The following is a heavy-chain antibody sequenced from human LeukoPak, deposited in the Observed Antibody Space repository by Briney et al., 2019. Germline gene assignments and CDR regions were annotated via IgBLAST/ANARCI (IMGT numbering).Heavy chain of an antibody. CDR1: GFTVSSNY. J-gene: IGHJ5*02. V-gene: IGHV3-53*01. Sequence: PGGSLRLSCAASGFTVSSNYMSWDRQAPGKGLEWVSVIYSGGSTYYADSVKGRFTISRDNSKNTLYLQMNSLRAEDTAVYYRARDSNYYDSSGYYWTWGQGTLVTVSS. CDR2: IYSGGST. D-gene: IGHD3-22*01. CDR3: ARDSNYYDSSGYYWT.